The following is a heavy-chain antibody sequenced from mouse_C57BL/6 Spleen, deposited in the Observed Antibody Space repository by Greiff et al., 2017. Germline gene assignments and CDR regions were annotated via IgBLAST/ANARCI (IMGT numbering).Heavy chain of an antibody. CDR2: IDPEDGET. CDR3: ARSRDWADY. CDR1: GFNIKDYY. Sequence: VQLQQSGAELVKPGASVKLSCTASGFNIKDYYMRWVKQRTEQGLEWIGRIDPEDGETKYAPQFQGKATITAATSANTAYLQLSSLTSEDTAVYDCARSRDWADYWGQGTTLTVSS. J-gene: IGHJ2*01. V-gene: IGHV14-2*01. D-gene: IGHD4-1*01.